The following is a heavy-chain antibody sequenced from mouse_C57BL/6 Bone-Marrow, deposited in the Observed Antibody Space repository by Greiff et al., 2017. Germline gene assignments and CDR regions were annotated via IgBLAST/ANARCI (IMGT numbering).Heavy chain of an antibody. CDR3: AGRWFAY. CDR2: ISSGSSTI. J-gene: IGHJ3*01. V-gene: IGHV5-17*01. CDR1: GFTFSDYG. Sequence: EVQRVESGGGLVKPGGSLKLSCAASGFTFSDYGMHWVRQAPEKGLEWVAYISSGSSTIYYADTVKGRFTISRDNAKNTLFLQMTGHRSEDSAIYYCAGRWFAYWGQGTLVTVSA.